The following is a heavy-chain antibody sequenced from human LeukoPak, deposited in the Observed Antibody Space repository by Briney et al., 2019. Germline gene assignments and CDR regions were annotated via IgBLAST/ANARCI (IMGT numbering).Heavy chain of an antibody. D-gene: IGHD3-9*01. CDR2: IYWNDDK. CDR1: GFSLSTSGVG. Sequence: SGPTLVNPTQTLTLTCTFSGFSLSTSGVGVGWIRQPPGKALEWLALIYWNDDKRYRPSLKSRLTITKDTSKNQVVLTMTNMDPVDTATYYCAHGPTYYDILTGYQIDAFDIWGQGTMVTVSS. J-gene: IGHJ3*02. CDR3: AHGPTYYDILTGYQIDAFDI. V-gene: IGHV2-5*01.